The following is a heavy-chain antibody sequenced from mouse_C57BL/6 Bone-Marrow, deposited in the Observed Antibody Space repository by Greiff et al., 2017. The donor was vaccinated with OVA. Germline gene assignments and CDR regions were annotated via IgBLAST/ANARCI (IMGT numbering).Heavy chain of an antibody. J-gene: IGHJ3*01. CDR2: IYPRSGNT. Sequence: QVQLQQSGAELARPGASVKLSCKASGYTFTSYGISWVKQRTGQGLEWIGEIYPRSGNTYYNEKFKGKATLTADKSSSTAYMELRSLTSEDSAVYFCARKGRFYGSSPAWFAYWGQGTLVTVSA. CDR1: GYTFTSYG. CDR3: ARKGRFYGSSPAWFAY. V-gene: IGHV1-81*01. D-gene: IGHD1-1*01.